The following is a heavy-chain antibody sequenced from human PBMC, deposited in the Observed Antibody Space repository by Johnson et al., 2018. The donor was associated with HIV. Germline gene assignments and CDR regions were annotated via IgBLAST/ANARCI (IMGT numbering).Heavy chain of an antibody. CDR2: ISYDGSNK. J-gene: IGHJ3*02. V-gene: IGHV3-30*04. D-gene: IGHD3-10*01. CDR1: GFTFSSYA. Sequence: QVQLVESGGGVVQPGRSLRLSCAASGFTFSSYAMHWVRQAPGKGLEWVAVISYDGSNKYYADSVKGRFTISRDNSKNTLYLQMNSLRAEDTAVYYCARDSGQSFGAFDIWGQGTMVTVSS. CDR3: ARDSGQSFGAFDI.